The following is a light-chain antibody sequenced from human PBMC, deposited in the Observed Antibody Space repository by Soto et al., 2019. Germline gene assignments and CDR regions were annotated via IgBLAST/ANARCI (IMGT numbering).Light chain of an antibody. CDR2: GAS. V-gene: IGKV1-5*01. J-gene: IGKJ1*01. Sequence: DIPMTQSPSTLSASVGDRVTITCRASQGISKWLAWYQQKPGKAPKLLIYGASSLENGVPSRFXGSGXGTXXXXXXXXXXPDDFATXFCQQYNSYDMWSFGQGTKVDLK. CDR3: QQYNSYDMWS. CDR1: QGISKW.